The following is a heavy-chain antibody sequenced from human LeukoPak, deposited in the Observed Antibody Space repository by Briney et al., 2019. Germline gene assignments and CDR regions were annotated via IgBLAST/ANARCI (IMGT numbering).Heavy chain of an antibody. CDR3: AASYYYDSSGYYDY. J-gene: IGHJ4*02. V-gene: IGHV4-59*01. Sequence: SETLSLTCTVSGGSISSYYWSWIRQPPGKGLEWIGYIYYSGSTNYNPSLKSRVTISVDTFKNQFSLKLSSVTAADTAVYYCAASYYYDSSGYYDYWGQGTLVTVSS. CDR2: IYYSGST. D-gene: IGHD3-22*01. CDR1: GGSISSYY.